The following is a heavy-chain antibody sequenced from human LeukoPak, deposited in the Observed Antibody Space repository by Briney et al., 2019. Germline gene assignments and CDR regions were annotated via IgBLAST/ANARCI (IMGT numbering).Heavy chain of an antibody. CDR1: GYTFTNFD. J-gene: IGHJ4*02. Sequence: GASVKVSCKASGYTFTNFDIHWVRQAPGQGLEWMGWMNPNTGNTGYAQNFQGRVALTRDTSIDTAYMELSSLRFEDTAVYYCARDDFSNSYSLFWGQGTLVTVSS. V-gene: IGHV1-8*01. CDR3: ARDDFSNSYSLF. CDR2: MNPNTGNT. D-gene: IGHD3-10*01.